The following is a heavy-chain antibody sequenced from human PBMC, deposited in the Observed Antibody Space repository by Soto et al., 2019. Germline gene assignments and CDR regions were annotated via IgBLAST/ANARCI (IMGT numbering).Heavy chain of an antibody. CDR2: MNPNSGNT. CDR3: AGAPPHTICSGGSCSSDLAY. V-gene: IGHV1-8*01. D-gene: IGHD2-15*01. CDR1: GYTFTSYD. J-gene: IGHJ4*02. Sequence: QVQLVQSGAEVKKPGASVKVSCKASGYTFTSYDINWVRQATGQGLEWMGWMNPNSGNTGYAQKFQGRVTMTRNTSISTAYRGLGSLRFKETAVYYCAGAPPHTICSGGSCSSDLAYWGQGTLVTVSS.